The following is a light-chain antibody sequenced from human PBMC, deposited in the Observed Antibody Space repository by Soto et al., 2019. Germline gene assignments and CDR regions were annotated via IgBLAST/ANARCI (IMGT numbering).Light chain of an antibody. CDR2: DAS. V-gene: IGKV1-5*01. CDR3: QQYHASWT. CDR1: QSINSW. J-gene: IGKJ1*01. Sequence: DIQMTQSPSTLSASVGDRVTITCRASQSINSWLAWYQQKPGKAPNLLIYDASNLKSGVPSRFSGSGSGIDFPTTITRLQHGDFASYYCQQYHASWTFGQGTKVEIK.